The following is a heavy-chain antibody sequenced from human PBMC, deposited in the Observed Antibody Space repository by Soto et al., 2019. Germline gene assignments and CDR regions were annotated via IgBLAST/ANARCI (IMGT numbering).Heavy chain of an antibody. CDR1: GGTFSSYT. CDR2: IIPILGIA. CDR3: AMAYCSSTSCYRDY. J-gene: IGHJ4*02. Sequence: QVQLVQSGAEVKKPGSSVKVSCKASGGTFSSYTISWVRQAPGQGLEWMGRIIPILGIANYAQKFQGRVTITADKSTSTAYMELRSLRSEDTAVYFCAMAYCSSTSCYRDYWGQGTLVTVSS. D-gene: IGHD2-2*02. V-gene: IGHV1-69*02.